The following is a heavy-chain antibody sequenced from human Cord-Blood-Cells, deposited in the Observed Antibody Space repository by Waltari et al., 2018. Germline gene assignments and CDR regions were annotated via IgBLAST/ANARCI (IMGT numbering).Heavy chain of an antibody. CDR3: ARGPGYCSSTSCYWYFDL. CDR1: GGSISSGGYS. CDR2: IYHSGST. Sequence: QLQLQESGSGLVQPSQTLSLTCAVSGGSISSGGYSCRWIRQPPGQGLEWIGYIYHSGSTYYNPSLKSRVTISVDRSKNQFSLKLSSVTAADTAVYYCARGPGYCSSTSCYWYFDLWGRGTLVTVSS. V-gene: IGHV4-30-2*01. J-gene: IGHJ2*01. D-gene: IGHD2-2*01.